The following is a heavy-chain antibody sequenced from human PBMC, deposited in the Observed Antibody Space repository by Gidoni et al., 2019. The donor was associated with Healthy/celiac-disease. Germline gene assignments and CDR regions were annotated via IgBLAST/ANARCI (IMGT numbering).Heavy chain of an antibody. CDR2: IYSGGST. Sequence: EVQRVESGGGLVQPGGSLRLSCAASGVTVSSNYMSWVRQAPGTGLGWVSVIYSGGSTYYADSVKGRFTISRDNSKNTLYLQMNSLRAEDTAVYYCARGLFGELLNYWGQGTLVTVSS. CDR3: ARGLFGELLNY. D-gene: IGHD3-10*01. CDR1: GVTVSSNY. V-gene: IGHV3-66*01. J-gene: IGHJ4*02.